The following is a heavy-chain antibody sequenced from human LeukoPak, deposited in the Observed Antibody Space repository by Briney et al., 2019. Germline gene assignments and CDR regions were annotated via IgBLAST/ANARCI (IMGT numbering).Heavy chain of an antibody. D-gene: IGHD3-22*01. J-gene: IGHJ4*02. CDR2: IYYSGST. CDR1: GGSISSYY. V-gene: IGHV4-59*01. CDR3: ARDYYDSSGYPKVYYFDY. Sequence: PSETLSLTCTVSGGSISSYYWSWIRQPPGKGLEWIGYIYYSGSTNYNPSLKSRVTISVDTSKNQFSLKLSSVTAADTAVYYCARDYYDSSGYPKVYYFDYWGQGTLVTVSS.